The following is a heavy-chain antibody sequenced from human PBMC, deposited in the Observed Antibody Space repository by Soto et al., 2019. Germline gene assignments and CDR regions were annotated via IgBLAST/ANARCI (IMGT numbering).Heavy chain of an antibody. CDR2: TYYRSKWYN. CDR1: GDSVSTNSAA. V-gene: IGHV6-1*01. CDR3: ARGPWSIVVADYYSYGMDV. Sequence: SQTLSLTCAISGDSVSTNSAAWNWIRQSPSRGLEWLGRTYYRSKWYNDYAVSVKSRITINPDTSKNQFSLQLNSVTPGDTAVYYCARGPWSIVVADYYSYGMDVWGPGTTVTVS. D-gene: IGHD6-19*01. J-gene: IGHJ6*02.